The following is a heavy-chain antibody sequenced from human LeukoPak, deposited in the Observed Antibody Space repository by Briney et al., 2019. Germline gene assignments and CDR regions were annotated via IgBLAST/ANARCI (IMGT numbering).Heavy chain of an antibody. V-gene: IGHV3-23*01. CDR2: ITASGDRT. D-gene: IGHD2-15*01. J-gene: IGHJ4*02. CDR3: ARRDIVVVVSASDY. CDR1: GFIFSDYV. Sequence: GESARLSCAASGFIFSDYVMIWIRQAPGKGLEWVSGITASGDRTYYADSVKGRFTMSRDNSKNTVYLQMNSLRVDDTAVYYCARRDIVVVVSASDYWGQGTLVTVSS.